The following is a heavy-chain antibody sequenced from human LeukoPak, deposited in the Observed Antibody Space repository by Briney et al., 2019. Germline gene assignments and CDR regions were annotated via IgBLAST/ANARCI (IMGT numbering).Heavy chain of an antibody. D-gene: IGHD3-22*01. CDR1: GGSMFSYY. CDR2: IYSNGTT. V-gene: IGHV4-4*08. J-gene: IGHJ2*01. CDR3: ARRAYYDSSGYHPTSGYFDL. Sequence: SETLSLTCSVSGGSMFSYYWNWIRQSPGKGLEWIGYIYSNGTTNYSPSLRSRGTISFATSRNQFSLRLTSVTAADTAIYYCARRAYYDSSGYHPTSGYFDLWGRGTLVTVSS.